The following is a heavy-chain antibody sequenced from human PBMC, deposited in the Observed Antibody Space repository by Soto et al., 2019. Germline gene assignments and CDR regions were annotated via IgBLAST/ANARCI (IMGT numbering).Heavy chain of an antibody. D-gene: IGHD5-12*01. CDR3: ARCRYSGYDLNY. V-gene: IGHV1-18*01. J-gene: IGHJ4*02. Sequence: DAVKVSCKASGYTFTSYGISWVRQAPGQGLEWMGWISAYTGNTNYAQKLQGRVTMTTDTSTSTAYMELRSLRSDDTAVYYCARCRYSGYDLNYWGQRTLVTVSS. CDR1: GYTFTSYG. CDR2: ISAYTGNT.